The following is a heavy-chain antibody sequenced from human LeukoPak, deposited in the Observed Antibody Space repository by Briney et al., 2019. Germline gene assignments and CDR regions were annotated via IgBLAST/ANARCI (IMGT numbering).Heavy chain of an antibody. V-gene: IGHV4-39*01. Sequence: SETLSLTCTVSGGSISSSSYYWGWIRQPPGKGLEWIGSIYYSGSTYYNPSLKSRVTISVDTSKNQFSLKLSSVTAADTAVYYCARSRDGYGPKDYYYYMDVWGKGTTVTVSS. CDR3: ARSRDGYGPKDYYYYMDV. D-gene: IGHD5-24*01. J-gene: IGHJ6*03. CDR1: GGSISSSSYY. CDR2: IYYSGST.